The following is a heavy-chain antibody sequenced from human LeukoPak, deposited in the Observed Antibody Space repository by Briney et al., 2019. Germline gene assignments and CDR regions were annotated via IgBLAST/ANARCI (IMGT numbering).Heavy chain of an antibody. CDR3: AKSSLAKRGYSGYADY. CDR1: GFTFSSYG. D-gene: IGHD5-12*01. Sequence: PGGSLRLSCAASGFTFSSYGMPWVRQAPGKGLEWVAVISYDGSNKYYADSVKGRFTISRDNSKNTLYLQMNSLRAEDTAVYYCAKSSLAKRGYSGYADYWGQGTLVTVSS. CDR2: ISYDGSNK. V-gene: IGHV3-30*18. J-gene: IGHJ4*02.